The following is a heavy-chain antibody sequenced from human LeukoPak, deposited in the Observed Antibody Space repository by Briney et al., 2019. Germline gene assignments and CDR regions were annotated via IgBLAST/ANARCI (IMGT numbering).Heavy chain of an antibody. D-gene: IGHD3-10*01. CDR3: ARDGVLPGDFFDY. CDR2: IYYSGST. CDR1: GGSISSGGYY. V-gene: IGHV4-31*03. J-gene: IGHJ4*02. Sequence: SQTLSLTCTVSGGSISSGGYYWSWIRQHPGKGLEWIGYIYYSGSTYYNPSLKSRVTISVDTSKNQFSLKLSSVTAADTAVYYCARDGVLPGDFFDYWGQGTLVTVSS.